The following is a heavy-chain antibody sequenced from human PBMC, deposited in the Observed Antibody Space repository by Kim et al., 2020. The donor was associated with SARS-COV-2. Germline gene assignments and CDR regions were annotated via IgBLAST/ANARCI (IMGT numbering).Heavy chain of an antibody. CDR1: GGSISSYY. CDR2: IYYSGST. Sequence: SETLSLTCTVSGGSISSYYWSWIRQPPGKGLEWIGYIYYSGSTNYNPSLKSRVTISVDTSKNQFSLKLSSVTAADTAVYYCARGGSYFDYWGQGTLVTVSS. J-gene: IGHJ4*02. D-gene: IGHD1-26*01. V-gene: IGHV4-59*01. CDR3: ARGGSYFDY.